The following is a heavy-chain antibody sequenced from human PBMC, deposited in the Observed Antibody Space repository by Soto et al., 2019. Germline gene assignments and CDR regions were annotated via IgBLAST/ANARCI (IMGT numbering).Heavy chain of an antibody. V-gene: IGHV3-30*03. Sequence: RRLSCEVSGLTFNTSGMRWVRQAPGKGLEWLAVISYDGATQYYGDTVKGRFTISRDNSKNTLFLHMGRLRAEDTAMYYCATKARVTNYLYYGMDVWGLGTTVTVSS. CDR2: ISYDGATQ. CDR3: ATKARVTNYLYYGMDV. CDR1: GLTFNTSG. D-gene: IGHD2-21*02. J-gene: IGHJ6*02.